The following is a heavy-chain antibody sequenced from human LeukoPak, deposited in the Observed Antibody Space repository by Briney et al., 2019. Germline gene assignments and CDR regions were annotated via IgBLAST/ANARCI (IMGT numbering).Heavy chain of an antibody. V-gene: IGHV3-30-3*01. CDR2: ISKDGSNI. D-gene: IGHD3-22*01. J-gene: IGHJ4*02. CDR3: AKESYYDSTYYFDY. CDR1: GFTFSTYA. Sequence: GRSLRLSCAASGFTFSTYAMHWVRQAPGKGLEWVAVISKDGSNIYSTDSVKGRFTISRDNSKNTLYLQMNSLRAEDTAVYYCAKESYYDSTYYFDYWGQGTLVTVSS.